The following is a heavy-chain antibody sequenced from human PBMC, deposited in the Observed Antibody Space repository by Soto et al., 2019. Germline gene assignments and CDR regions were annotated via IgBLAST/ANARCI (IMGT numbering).Heavy chain of an antibody. CDR2: ISGSGGST. J-gene: IGHJ6*02. D-gene: IGHD3-22*01. CDR3: AKDSTDPRYYYDSSGYYYPQRFYGMDV. Sequence: PGGSLRLSCAASGFTFSSYAMSWVRQAPGKGLEWVSAISGSGGSTYYADSVKGRFTISRDNSKNTLYLQMNSLRAEDTAVYYCAKDSTDPRYYYDSSGYYYPQRFYGMDVWGQGTTVTVSS. CDR1: GFTFSSYA. V-gene: IGHV3-23*01.